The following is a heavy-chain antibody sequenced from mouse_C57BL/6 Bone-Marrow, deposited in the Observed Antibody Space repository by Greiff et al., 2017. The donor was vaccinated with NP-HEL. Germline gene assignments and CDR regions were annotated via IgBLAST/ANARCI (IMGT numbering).Heavy chain of an antibody. V-gene: IGHV3-6*01. CDR3: ARDCYGVYFDY. D-gene: IGHD1-1*02. Sequence: DVKLQESGPGLVKPSQSLSLTCSVTGYSITSGYYWNWIRQFPGNKLEWMGYISYDGSNNYNPSLKNRISITRDTSKNQFFLKLNSVTTEDTATYYCARDCYGVYFDYWGQGTTLTVSS. CDR2: ISYDGSN. CDR1: GYSITSGYY. J-gene: IGHJ2*01.